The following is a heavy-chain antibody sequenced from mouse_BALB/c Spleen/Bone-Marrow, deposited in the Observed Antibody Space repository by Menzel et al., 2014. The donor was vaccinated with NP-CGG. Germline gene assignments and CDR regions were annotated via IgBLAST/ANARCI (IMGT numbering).Heavy chain of an antibody. CDR1: GFDFSRYW. D-gene: IGHD2-1*01. V-gene: IGHV4-1*02. CDR2: INPDSSTI. Sequence: EVHLVESGGGLVQPGGSLKLSCVASGFDFSRYWMSWVRQAPGKGLEWIGEINPDSSTINYTPSLKDKFIISRDNAKNTLYLQMSKVGSEDTALYYCARPGWGNYVFVYWGQGTLVTVST. CDR3: ARPGWGNYVFVY. J-gene: IGHJ3*01.